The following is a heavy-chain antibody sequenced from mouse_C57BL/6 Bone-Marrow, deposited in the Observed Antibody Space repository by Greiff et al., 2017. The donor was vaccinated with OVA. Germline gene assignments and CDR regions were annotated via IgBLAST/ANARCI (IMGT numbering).Heavy chain of an antibody. Sequence: EVKLQESGGGLVQPKGSLKLSCAASGFSFNTYAMHWVRQAPGKGLEWVARIRSKSNNYATYYADSVKDRFTISRDDSESMLYLQMNNLKTEDTAMYYCVRHGWLPYYYAMDYWGQGTSVTVSS. D-gene: IGHD2-2*01. V-gene: IGHV10-1*01. J-gene: IGHJ4*01. CDR3: VRHGWLPYYYAMDY. CDR2: IRSKSNNYAT. CDR1: GFSFNTYA.